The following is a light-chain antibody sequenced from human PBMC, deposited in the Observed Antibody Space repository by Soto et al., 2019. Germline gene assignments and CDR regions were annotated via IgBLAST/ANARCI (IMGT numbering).Light chain of an antibody. CDR3: QKYNSALGT. V-gene: IGKV1-27*01. J-gene: IGKJ1*01. CDR2: AAS. CDR1: RGISNY. Sequence: DIQMTQSPSSLSASVGDRVTITCRASRGISNYLAWYQQKPGKVPKLLIYAASTLQSGVPSRFSGSGSGTDFTLTISSLQPEDVATYYCQKYNSALGTFGQGTKVEIK.